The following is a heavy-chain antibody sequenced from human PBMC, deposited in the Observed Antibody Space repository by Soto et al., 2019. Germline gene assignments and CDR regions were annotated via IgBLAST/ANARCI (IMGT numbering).Heavy chain of an antibody. D-gene: IGHD3-10*01. Sequence: PSETLSLTCSVSGGSISSSTYYWAWIRQPPGKGLEWIGSVYYAGSTYYNPSLKSRVTISVDTSKKKFSLKLNSVTAADTAVYYCARPGGRGYPDYWGQGMLVTVSS. J-gene: IGHJ4*02. CDR1: GGSISSSTYY. CDR3: ARPGGRGYPDY. CDR2: VYYAGST. V-gene: IGHV4-39*01.